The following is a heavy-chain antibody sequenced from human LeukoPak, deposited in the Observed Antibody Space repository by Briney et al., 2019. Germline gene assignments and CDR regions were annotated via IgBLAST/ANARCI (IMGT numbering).Heavy chain of an antibody. CDR3: AGSYRDYYGMDV. J-gene: IGHJ6*02. CDR1: GFTFYDYT. V-gene: IGHV3-43*01. CDR2: ISWDGGST. D-gene: IGHD3-16*02. Sequence: PGGSLRLSCAASGFTFYDYTMHWVRQAPGKGLEWVSLISWDGGSTYYADSVKGRFTISRDNSKNSLYLQMNSLRTEDTALYYCAGSYRDYYGMDVWGQGTTVTVPS.